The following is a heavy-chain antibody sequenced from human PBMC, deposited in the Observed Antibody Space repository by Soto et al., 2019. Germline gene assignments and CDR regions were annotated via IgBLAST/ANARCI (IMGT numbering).Heavy chain of an antibody. CDR1: GYTFTSYD. CDR2: MNPNSGNT. Sequence: QVQLVQSGAEVKKPGASVKVSCKASGYTFTSYDINWVRQATGQGLEWMGWMNPNSGNTGYAQKFQGRVTMTRNTXIXIAYMELSSLRSEDTAVYYCARVELWAHYYYYGMDVWGQGTTVTVSS. D-gene: IGHD5-18*01. CDR3: ARVELWAHYYYYGMDV. J-gene: IGHJ6*02. V-gene: IGHV1-8*01.